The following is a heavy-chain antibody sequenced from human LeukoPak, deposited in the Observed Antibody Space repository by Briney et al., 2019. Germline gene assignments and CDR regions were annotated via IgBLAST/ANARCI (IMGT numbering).Heavy chain of an antibody. CDR1: GFTFSSYE. D-gene: IGHD3-22*01. V-gene: IGHV3-48*03. J-gene: IGHJ4*02. Sequence: GGSLRLSCAASGFTFSSYEMNWVRQAPGKGLEWVSYISSSGSIIYYADSVKGRFIISRDNAKNSLYLQMNSLRAEDTAVYYCTRDRYYYDSSGHPYYFDYWGQGTLVSVSS. CDR3: TRDRYYYDSSGHPYYFDY. CDR2: ISSSGSII.